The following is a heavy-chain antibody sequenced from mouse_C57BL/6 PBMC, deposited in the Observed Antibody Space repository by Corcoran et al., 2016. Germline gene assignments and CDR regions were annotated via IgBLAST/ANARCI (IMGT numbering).Heavy chain of an antibody. D-gene: IGHD1-3*01. V-gene: IGHV1-19*01. CDR3: ARGNNYVFAY. CDR1: GYTFTDYY. J-gene: IGHJ3*01. CDR2: INPYNGGT. Sequence: EVQLQQSGPVLVKPGASVKMSCKASGYTFTDYYMNWVKQSHGKSLEWIGVINPYNGGTSYNQKFKGKATLTVDKSSSTAYMELNSLTSEDSAVYYCARGNNYVFAYWGQGTLVTVSA.